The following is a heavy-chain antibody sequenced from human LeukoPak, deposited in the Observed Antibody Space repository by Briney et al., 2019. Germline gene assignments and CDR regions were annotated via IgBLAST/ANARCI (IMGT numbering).Heavy chain of an antibody. Sequence: GGSLRLSCAVSGFTFSSYSMNWVRQAPGRGLEWVSYISSGSDSTYYADSVKGRFTISRDNARKSLYLQMNSLRAEDTAVYYCARTDAFDVWGQGTMVNVSS. V-gene: IGHV3-48*01. CDR2: ISSGSDST. CDR3: ARTDAFDV. CDR1: GFTFSSYS. J-gene: IGHJ3*01.